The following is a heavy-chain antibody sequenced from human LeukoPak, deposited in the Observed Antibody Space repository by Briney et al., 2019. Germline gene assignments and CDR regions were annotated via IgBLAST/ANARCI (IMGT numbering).Heavy chain of an antibody. D-gene: IGHD1-26*01. V-gene: IGHV3-23*01. CDR1: QFSFPNYA. CDR2: ISGSGGGT. J-gene: IGHJ4*02. Sequence: GGSLRLPCVGSQFSFPNYAMSWVRQAPARGLEWVSSISGSGGGTYYADPVKGRFTISRDNFQNTLYLQTNSLRAEDTAVYYCAKCGSYLDFDCWGQGTLVTVSS. CDR3: AKCGSYLDFDC.